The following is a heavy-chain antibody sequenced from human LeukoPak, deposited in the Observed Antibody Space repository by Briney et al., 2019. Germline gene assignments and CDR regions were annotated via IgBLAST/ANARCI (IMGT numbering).Heavy chain of an antibody. D-gene: IGHD1-26*01. J-gene: IGHJ6*03. Sequence: ASVKVSCKASGGTFSSYAISWVRQAPGQGLEWMGGIIAIFGTANYAQKFQGRVTITTDESTSTAYMELSSLRSEDTAVYYCARDRSRYYYYYMDVWGKGTTVTVSS. V-gene: IGHV1-69*05. CDR1: GGTFSSYA. CDR3: ARDRSRYYYYYMDV. CDR2: IIAIFGTA.